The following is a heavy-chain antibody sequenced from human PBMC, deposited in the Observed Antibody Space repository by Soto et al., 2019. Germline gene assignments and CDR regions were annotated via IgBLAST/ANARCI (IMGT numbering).Heavy chain of an antibody. J-gene: IGHJ4*02. CDR1: GFTFSRYA. Sequence: GGSLRLSCAASGFTFSRYARSWDRQAPGKGLEWVSAISGSGGSTYYADSVKGRFTISRDNSKDTLYLQMNSLRAEDTAVYYCAKDPGYCSGGSCETFDYWGQGTLVTVS. V-gene: IGHV3-23*01. CDR3: AKDPGYCSGGSCETFDY. D-gene: IGHD2-15*01. CDR2: ISGSGGST.